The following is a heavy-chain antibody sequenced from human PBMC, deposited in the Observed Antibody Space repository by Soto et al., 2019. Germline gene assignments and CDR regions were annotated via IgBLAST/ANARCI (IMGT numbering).Heavy chain of an antibody. D-gene: IGHD3-16*01. J-gene: IGHJ6*02. V-gene: IGHV3-30*18. CDR2: ISYDGSNK. CDR3: AKGADPYGLDV. CDR1: GFSFSSHA. Sequence: QVQLVESGGRVVQPGRSLRLSCAASGFSFSSHAMHWVRQAPGKGLEWVADISYDGSNKYYADSVKGRLTISRDNSKNTVYLQMNSLRAEDTAVYYCAKGADPYGLDVWGQGTTVTVSS.